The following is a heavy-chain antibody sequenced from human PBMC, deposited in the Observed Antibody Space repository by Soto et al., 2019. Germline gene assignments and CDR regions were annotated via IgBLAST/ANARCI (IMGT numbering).Heavy chain of an antibody. Sequence: GGSLRLSCAASGFTFSSYGMHWVRQAPGKGLEWVAVIWYDGSNNYYPDSVKGRFTISRDNSKNTLYLQMNSLSAEDKAVYYFERDQITLVRGRFDYWGQGTLVTVSS. V-gene: IGHV3-33*01. CDR3: ERDQITLVRGRFDY. CDR1: GFTFSSYG. D-gene: IGHD3-10*01. J-gene: IGHJ4*02. CDR2: IWYDGSNN.